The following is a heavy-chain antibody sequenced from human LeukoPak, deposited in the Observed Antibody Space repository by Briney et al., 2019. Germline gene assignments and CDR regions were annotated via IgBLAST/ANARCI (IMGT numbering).Heavy chain of an antibody. CDR1: GFTFSSYG. V-gene: IGHV3-30*18. CDR3: AKDRPPRSSSGYYGDLDY. Sequence: GGSLRLSCAASGFTFSSYGMHWVRQAPGKGLEWVAVISYDGSNKYYADSVKGRFTISRDNSKNTLYLQMNSLRAEDTAVYYCAKDRPPRSSSGYYGDLDYWGQGTLVTVSS. CDR2: ISYDGSNK. J-gene: IGHJ4*02. D-gene: IGHD3-22*01.